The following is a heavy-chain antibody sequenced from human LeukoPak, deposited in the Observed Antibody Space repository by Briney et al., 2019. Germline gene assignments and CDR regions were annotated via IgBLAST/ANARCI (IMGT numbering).Heavy chain of an antibody. J-gene: IGHJ6*03. CDR3: AGVRCSGGSCPYYYYYYYYMDV. CDR1: GGSISSSSYY. CDR2: IYYRGST. Sequence: PSETLSLTCTVSGGSISSSSYYWAWIRQPPGKGLKWIGSIYYRGSTYYNPSLQSRVTISIDTYKNQFSLKLRFVTAADTAVYYCAGVRCSGGSCPYYYYYYYYMDVWGKGTTVTVSS. D-gene: IGHD2-15*01. V-gene: IGHV4-39*07.